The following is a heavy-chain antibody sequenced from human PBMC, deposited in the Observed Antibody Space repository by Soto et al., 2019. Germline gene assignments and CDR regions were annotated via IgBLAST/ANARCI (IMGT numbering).Heavy chain of an antibody. Sequence: EVQLVESGGGLVQPGGSLRLSCAASGFTFSSYWMSWVRQAPGKGLEWVANIKQDGSEKYYVDSVKGRFTISRDNAKNSLYLKMNSLRAEDTAVYYCARDPNIVATMGSIYYYYVMDVWGQGTTVTVSS. CDR1: GFTFSSYW. J-gene: IGHJ6*02. CDR2: IKQDGSEK. D-gene: IGHD5-12*01. V-gene: IGHV3-7*01. CDR3: ARDPNIVATMGSIYYYYVMDV.